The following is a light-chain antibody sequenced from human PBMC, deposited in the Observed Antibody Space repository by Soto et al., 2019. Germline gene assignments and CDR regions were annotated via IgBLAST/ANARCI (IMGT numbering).Light chain of an antibody. V-gene: IGLV1-47*01. Sequence: QSALTQPPSASGTPGQRVTISCSGSSSNIGSNYVYWYQQLPGTAPKLLIYRNNQRPSGVPDRFSGSKSGTSASLAISGLRSEDEADYYCAAWDDSLSGRDGFGTGTKVTVL. J-gene: IGLJ1*01. CDR1: SSNIGSNY. CDR3: AAWDDSLSGRDG. CDR2: RNN.